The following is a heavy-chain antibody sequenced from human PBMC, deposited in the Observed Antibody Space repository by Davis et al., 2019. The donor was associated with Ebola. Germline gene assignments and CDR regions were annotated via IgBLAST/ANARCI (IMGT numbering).Heavy chain of an antibody. CDR2: IGTAGDT. J-gene: IGHJ6*04. CDR1: GFIFSSYA. V-gene: IGHV3-13*01. D-gene: IGHD2-15*01. CDR3: ARDLVVVVAANQGWYYGMDV. Sequence: GGSLRLSCAASGFIFSSYAMSWVRQAPGKGLEWVSAIGTAGDTYYPGSVKGRFTISRENAKNSLYLQMNSLRAEDTAVYYCARDLVVVVAANQGWYYGMDVWGKGTTVTVSS.